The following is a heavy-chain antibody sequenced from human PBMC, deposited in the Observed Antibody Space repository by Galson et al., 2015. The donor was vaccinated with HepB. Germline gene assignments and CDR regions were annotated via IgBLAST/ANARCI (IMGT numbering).Heavy chain of an antibody. D-gene: IGHD3-3*01. CDR2: ISSNGGST. CDR1: GFTFSSYA. CDR3: VKDSGWKDFGVVINAFDI. V-gene: IGHV3-64D*06. Sequence: SLRLSCAASGFTFSSYAMHWVRQAPGKGLEYVSAISSNGGSTYYADSVKGRFTISRDNSKNTLYLQMSSLRAEDTAVYYCVKDSGWKDFGVVINAFDIWGQGTMVTVSS. J-gene: IGHJ3*02.